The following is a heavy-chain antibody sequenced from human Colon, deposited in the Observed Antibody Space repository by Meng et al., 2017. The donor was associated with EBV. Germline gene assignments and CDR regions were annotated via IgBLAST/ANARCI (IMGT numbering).Heavy chain of an antibody. V-gene: IGHV4-34*01. CDR2: INHSGST. Sequence: QVLLQQWWAGSWRPSENLSLTCSVDGGSLSDFYWSWIRQPPAKGLLWIGGINHSGSTHYNPSLMSRLTISVGTSKNKFSLILSYVTAADTAVYYCARGDGSGSGNWFDSWGQGTLVTVSS. CDR3: ARGDGSGSGNWFDS. J-gene: IGHJ5*01. D-gene: IGHD3-10*01. CDR1: GGSLSDFY.